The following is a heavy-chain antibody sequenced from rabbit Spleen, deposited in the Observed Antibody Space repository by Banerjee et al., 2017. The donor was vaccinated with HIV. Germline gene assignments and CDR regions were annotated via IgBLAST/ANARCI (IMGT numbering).Heavy chain of an antibody. Sequence: EQLEESGGGLVKPEGSLTLTCKASGVSLNDKDVMCWVRQAPGKGLEWIACIDVHKSYNTYYASGAKGRFTISKTSSTTVTLQMTSLTGADTATYFCARDGDDDMGDFDLWGPGTLVTVS. J-gene: IGHJ4*01. CDR2: IDVHKSYNT. V-gene: IGHV1S45*01. CDR3: ARDGDDDMGDFDL. D-gene: IGHD2-1*01. CDR1: GVSLNDKDV.